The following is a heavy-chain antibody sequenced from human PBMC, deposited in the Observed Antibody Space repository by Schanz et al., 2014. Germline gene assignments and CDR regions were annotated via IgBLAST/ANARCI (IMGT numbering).Heavy chain of an antibody. J-gene: IGHJ4*02. D-gene: IGHD6-13*01. CDR3: ARDGVDAAAGGNY. CDR2: ISPYTGNT. Sequence: QVQLVQSGADVKKPGSSVRVSCKASGGTFSRLTFSWVRQAPGQGLEWVGWISPYTGNTHYFDKMEGRVTMTTDTSTSTAYMELRSLRSEDTAVYYCARDGVDAAAGGNYWGQGTLVTVSS. V-gene: IGHV1-18*01. CDR1: GGTFSRLT.